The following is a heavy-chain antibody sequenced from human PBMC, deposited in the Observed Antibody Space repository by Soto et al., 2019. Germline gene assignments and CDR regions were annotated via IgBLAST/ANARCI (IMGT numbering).Heavy chain of an antibody. CDR3: ARDLITRIAAGGGWFDP. D-gene: IGHD6-13*01. CDR2: ISYDGSNK. Sequence: QVQLVESGGGVVQPGRSLRLSCAASGFTFSSYAMQWVRQAPGKGLEWVAVISYDGSNKYYADSVKGRFTISRDNSKNTLYLQMNSLRAEDTAVYYCARDLITRIAAGGGWFDPWGQGTLVTVSS. J-gene: IGHJ5*02. CDR1: GFTFSSYA. V-gene: IGHV3-30-3*01.